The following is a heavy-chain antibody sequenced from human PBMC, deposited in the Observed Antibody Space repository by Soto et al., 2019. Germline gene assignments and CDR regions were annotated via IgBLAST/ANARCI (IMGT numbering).Heavy chain of an antibody. V-gene: IGHV3-30*03. CDR3: ARDSLAGVRHSNWFDP. J-gene: IGHJ5*02. D-gene: IGHD3-3*02. CDR2: ISNDGSNK. CDR1: GFSFSTYG. Sequence: GGSLRLSCAASGFSFSTYGMHWVRQAPGKGLEWVAFISNDGSNKYYADSVKGRFTISRDNSKNTLYLQMNSLRAEDTAVYYCARDSLAGVRHSNWFDPWGQGTLVTVSS.